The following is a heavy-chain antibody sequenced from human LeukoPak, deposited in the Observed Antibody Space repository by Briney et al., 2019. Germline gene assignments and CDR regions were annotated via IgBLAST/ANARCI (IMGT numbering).Heavy chain of an antibody. Sequence: GGSLRLSCAASGFTFDDYAMHWVRQAPGKGLEWVSSISWNSGSIRYADSVKGRFTISRDNAKNSLYLQMNSLRAEDTAVYYCARHGYNYGSSFGWFDPWGQGTLVTVSS. J-gene: IGHJ5*02. D-gene: IGHD5-18*01. V-gene: IGHV3-9*01. CDR3: ARHGYNYGSSFGWFDP. CDR2: ISWNSGSI. CDR1: GFTFDDYA.